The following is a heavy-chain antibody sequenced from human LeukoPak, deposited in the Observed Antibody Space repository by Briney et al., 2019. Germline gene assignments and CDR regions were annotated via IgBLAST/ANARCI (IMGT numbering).Heavy chain of an antibody. CDR3: ASLPLWFGELSHFDY. V-gene: IGHV4-39*01. CDR1: GDSISRNTYY. D-gene: IGHD3-10*01. CDR2: IYYTGNT. Sequence: SETLSLTCTVSGDSISRNTYYWGWIRQPPGKGMEWIGTIYYTGNTYYNPSLKSRVTISVDTSKNQFSLKLTSVTAADMAVYYCASLPLWFGELSHFDYWGQGTLVTVSS. J-gene: IGHJ4*02.